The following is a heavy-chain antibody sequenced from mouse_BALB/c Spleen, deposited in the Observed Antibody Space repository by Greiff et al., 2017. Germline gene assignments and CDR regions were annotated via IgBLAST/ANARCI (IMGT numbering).Heavy chain of an antibody. J-gene: IGHJ3*01. CDR2: INPYNDGT. V-gene: IGHV1-14*01. D-gene: IGHD2-14*01. Sequence: EVQLQQSGPELVKPGASVKMSCKASGYTFTSYVMHWVKQKPGQGLEWIGYINPYNDGTKYNEKFKGKATLTSDKSSSTAYMELSSLTSEDSAVYYCASDYRSLWFAYWGQGTLVTVSA. CDR3: ASDYRSLWFAY. CDR1: GYTFTSYV.